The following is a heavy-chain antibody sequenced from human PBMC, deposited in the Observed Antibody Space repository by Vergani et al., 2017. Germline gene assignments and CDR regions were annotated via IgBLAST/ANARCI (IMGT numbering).Heavy chain of an antibody. CDR1: GVSYNDYT. J-gene: IGHJ5*02. Sequence: QVHLVQSAAEVTKPGSSVKVSCKASGVSYNDYTINWVRQAPGQGLEWVGRVIPLLGIANYAQKFHDRVTITSDRSSTTVYLELTTLTSEDTAVYFCAKDAYGVGSERWNRLYPWGQGTLITVSS. V-gene: IGHV1-69*08. D-gene: IGHD5-24*01. CDR3: AKDAYGVGSERWNRLYP. CDR2: VIPLLGIA.